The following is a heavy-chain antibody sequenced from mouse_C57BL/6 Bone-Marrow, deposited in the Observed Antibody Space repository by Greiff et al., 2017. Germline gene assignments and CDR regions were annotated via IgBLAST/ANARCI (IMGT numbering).Heavy chain of an antibody. CDR1: GYTFTSYW. Sequence: QVQLQQPGAELVRPGTSVKLSCKASGYTFTSYWMHWVKQRPGQGLEWIGVIDPSDSYTNYNQKFKGKATLTVDTSSSTAYMQLSSLTSEDSAVYYCATRYYGNYVGDCWGQGTTLTVSS. J-gene: IGHJ2*01. V-gene: IGHV1-59*01. CDR3: ATRYYGNYVGDC. D-gene: IGHD2-1*01. CDR2: IDPSDSYT.